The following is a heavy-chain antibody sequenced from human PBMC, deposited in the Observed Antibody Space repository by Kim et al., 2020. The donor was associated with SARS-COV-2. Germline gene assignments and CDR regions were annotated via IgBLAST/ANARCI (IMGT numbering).Heavy chain of an antibody. CDR3: ARKRMVYLGRYNWFDP. J-gene: IGHJ5*02. CDR1: GYTFTSYD. V-gene: IGHV1-8*01. D-gene: IGHD2-8*01. Sequence: ASVKVSCKASGYTFTSYDINWVRQATGQGLEWMGWMNPNSGNTGYAQKFQGRVTMTRNTSISTAYMELSSLRSEDTAVYYCARKRMVYLGRYNWFDPWGQGTLVTVSS. CDR2: MNPNSGNT.